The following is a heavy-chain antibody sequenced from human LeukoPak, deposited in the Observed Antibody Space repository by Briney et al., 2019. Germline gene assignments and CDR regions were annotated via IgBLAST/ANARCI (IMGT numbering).Heavy chain of an antibody. J-gene: IGHJ4*02. Sequence: GGSLRLSCTASGFMIRDYWMNWVRPVPGKGLEWVANINEDGTKEDYVGSVRGRFTISRDNAKNSVYLQMNSLRDEDTALYYCASRESSMARSHWGQGTLVTVSS. CDR3: ASRESSMARSH. CDR1: GFMIRDYW. CDR2: INEDGTKE. V-gene: IGHV3-7*01. D-gene: IGHD3-10*01.